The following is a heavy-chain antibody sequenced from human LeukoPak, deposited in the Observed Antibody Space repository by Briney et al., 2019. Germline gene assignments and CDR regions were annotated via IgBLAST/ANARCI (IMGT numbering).Heavy chain of an antibody. J-gene: IGHJ4*02. Sequence: ASVKVSCTASGGTFSSYAISWVRQAPGQGLEWMGGTIPIFGTANYAQKFQGRVTITADESTSTAYMELSSLRSEDTAVYYCATPGRPYCSGGSCYPGPGYSYGHFDYWGQGTLVTVSS. D-gene: IGHD2-15*01. CDR2: TIPIFGTA. CDR1: GGTFSSYA. CDR3: ATPGRPYCSGGSCYPGPGYSYGHFDY. V-gene: IGHV1-69*13.